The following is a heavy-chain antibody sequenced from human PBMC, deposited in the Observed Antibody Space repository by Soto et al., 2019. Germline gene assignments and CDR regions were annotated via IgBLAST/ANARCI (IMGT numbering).Heavy chain of an antibody. D-gene: IGHD1-26*01. V-gene: IGHV4-61*01. CDR3: ARSGGWPSQYFQH. CDR1: GGSVSSGSYY. CDR2: IYYSGST. Sequence: QVQLQESGPGLVKPSETLSLTCTVSGGSVSSGSYYWSWIRQPPGKGLEWIGYIYYSGSTNYNPSLKSRVTISVDTSKNQFSLKLSSVTAADTAVYYCARSGGWPSQYFQHWGQGTLVTVSS. J-gene: IGHJ1*01.